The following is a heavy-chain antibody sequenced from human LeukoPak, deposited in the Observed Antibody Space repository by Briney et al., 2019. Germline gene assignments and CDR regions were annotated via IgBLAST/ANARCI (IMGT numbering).Heavy chain of an antibody. D-gene: IGHD3-3*01. Sequence: GGSLRLSCAASGFTFSSYAMSWVRQAPGKGLEWVSTISGSGGGTYYADSVKGRFTISRDNSKNTLYLQMNSPRAEDTAVYYCAKVKTGGGFWSGRDAFDIWGQGTVVTVSS. CDR2: ISGSGGGT. J-gene: IGHJ3*02. CDR3: AKVKTGGGFWSGRDAFDI. V-gene: IGHV3-23*01. CDR1: GFTFSSYA.